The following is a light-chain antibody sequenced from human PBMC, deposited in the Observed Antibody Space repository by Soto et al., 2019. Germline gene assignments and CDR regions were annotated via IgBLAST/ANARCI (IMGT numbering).Light chain of an antibody. CDR2: WAS. CDR1: QSILYNSNNKNY. CDR3: QQYYDIPWT. Sequence: DIVMTQSPDSLAVSLGERATINCKSSQSILYNSNNKNYLAWFQQKSGQPPKLLIYWASTRESGVPDRFRGSGSGTDFTLTVSSLQAEDVAVYYCQQYYDIPWTFGQGTRVEIK. V-gene: IGKV4-1*01. J-gene: IGKJ1*01.